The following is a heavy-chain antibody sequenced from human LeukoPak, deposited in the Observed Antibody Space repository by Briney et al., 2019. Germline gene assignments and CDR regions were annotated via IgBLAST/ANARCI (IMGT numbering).Heavy chain of an antibody. Sequence: GESLTLSCSASGLTFSSYAMSWVRPPPGGGREWVAAISGSGGSTYYAESVKGRFTITSGNSKNTLYLQMNSLRAEATAVYYCAKDIGSGRDVWGQGTTATVS. CDR2: ISGSGGST. J-gene: IGHJ6*02. CDR1: GLTFSSYA. CDR3: AKDIGSGRDV. D-gene: IGHD2-15*01. V-gene: IGHV3-23*01.